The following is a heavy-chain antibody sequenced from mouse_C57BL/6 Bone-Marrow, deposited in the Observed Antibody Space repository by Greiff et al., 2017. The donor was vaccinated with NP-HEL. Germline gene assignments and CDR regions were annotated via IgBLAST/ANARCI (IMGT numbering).Heavy chain of an antibody. Sequence: QVQLQQPGAELVKPGASVKLSCKASGYTFTSYWMHWVKQRPGRGLEWIGRIDPYSGGTKYNEKFKSKATLTVDKPSSTAYMQLSSLTSEDSAVYYGARGERYSNFPYAMDYWGQGTSVTVSS. CDR1: GYTFTSYW. CDR3: ARGERYSNFPYAMDY. CDR2: IDPYSGGT. V-gene: IGHV1-72*01. D-gene: IGHD2-5*01. J-gene: IGHJ4*01.